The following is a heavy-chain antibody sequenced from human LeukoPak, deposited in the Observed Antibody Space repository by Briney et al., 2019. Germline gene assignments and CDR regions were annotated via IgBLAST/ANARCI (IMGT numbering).Heavy chain of an antibody. V-gene: IGHV3-48*04. D-gene: IGHD5-18*01. J-gene: IGHJ6*03. CDR3: ARELRLRVMVTNMDV. Sequence: GGSLRLSCAASGFTLGSFSMNWVRQAPGKGLEWVSYISSGSSTIDYADSVKGRFTISRDNAKNSLYLQMNSLRAEDTAVYYCARELRLRVMVTNMDVWGKGTTVIVSS. CDR2: ISSGSSTI. CDR1: GFTLGSFS.